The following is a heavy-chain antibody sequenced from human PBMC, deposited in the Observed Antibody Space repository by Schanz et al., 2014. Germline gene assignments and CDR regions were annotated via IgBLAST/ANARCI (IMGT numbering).Heavy chain of an antibody. V-gene: IGHV3-33*08. D-gene: IGHD3-10*01. CDR3: ARGPIPIQGVPMDF. CDR2: IGYDGSEK. Sequence: QVFLAESGGGVVQPGRSLRLSCAASGFTFSQYGMNWVRQAPGKGLEWVANIGYDGSEKYYVDSVKGRFTISRDNSKDTLYLQMSGLTPEDTAVYYCARGPIPIQGVPMDFWGQGTLVTVSS. J-gene: IGHJ4*02. CDR1: GFTFSQYG.